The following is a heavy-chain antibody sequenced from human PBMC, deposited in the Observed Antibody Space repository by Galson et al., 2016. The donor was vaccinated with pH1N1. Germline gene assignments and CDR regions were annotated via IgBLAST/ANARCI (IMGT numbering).Heavy chain of an antibody. D-gene: IGHD3-10*01. CDR2: MNQDGNKK. CDR3: ASAPRLGELELGDVFDI. Sequence: SLRLSCAASGFTLSSYWMSWVRQVPGKGLEWVANMNQDGNKKYYVDSVKGRFIISRDYSKNSLYLQMNSLRAEDTAVYYCASAPRLGELELGDVFDIWGQGTMVTVSS. J-gene: IGHJ3*02. V-gene: IGHV3-7*03. CDR1: GFTLSSYW.